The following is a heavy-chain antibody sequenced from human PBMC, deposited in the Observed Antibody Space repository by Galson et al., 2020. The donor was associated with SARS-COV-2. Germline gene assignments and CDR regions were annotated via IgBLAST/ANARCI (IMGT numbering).Heavy chain of an antibody. CDR3: ARGPRFGELLSPFDS. CDR1: GFTFSSYA. D-gene: IGHD3-10*01. CDR2: ISNDGSNR. V-gene: IGHV3-30-3*01. J-gene: IGHJ4*02. Sequence: TGGSLRLSCAASGFTFSSYAMHWVRQAPGKGMEREAVISNDGSNRYYADSVKGRFTISRDNSKNTLFLQMNSLRVEDTAVYYCARGPRFGELLSPFDSWGQGTLVTVSS.